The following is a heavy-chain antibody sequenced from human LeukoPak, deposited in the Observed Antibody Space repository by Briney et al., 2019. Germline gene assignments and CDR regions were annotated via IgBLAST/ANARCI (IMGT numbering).Heavy chain of an antibody. CDR1: GGTFSSYA. J-gene: IGHJ4*02. CDR3: ARDLAYCGGDCYSDY. CDR2: IISIFGTA. Sequence: GASVKVSCKASGGTFSSYAISWVRQAPGQGLEWMGGIISIFGTANYAQKFQGRVTITADESTSTAYMELSSLRSEDTAMYYCARDLAYCGGDCYSDYWGQGTLVTVSS. D-gene: IGHD2-21*02. V-gene: IGHV1-69*01.